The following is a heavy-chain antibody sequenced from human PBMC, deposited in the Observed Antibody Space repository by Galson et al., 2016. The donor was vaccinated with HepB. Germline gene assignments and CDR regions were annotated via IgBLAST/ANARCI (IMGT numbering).Heavy chain of an antibody. CDR2: INRDGSEK. Sequence: LRLSCAASGFIFRNYWMTWVRQAPGKGLEWVANINRDGSEKYYLHSVRGRFTISRDSAKNLVFLQMNSLIAEDTAVYHCARAMSGSYDFWGQGILVTVSS. V-gene: IGHV3-7*01. D-gene: IGHD1-26*01. CDR1: GFIFRNYW. CDR3: ARAMSGSYDF. J-gene: IGHJ4*02.